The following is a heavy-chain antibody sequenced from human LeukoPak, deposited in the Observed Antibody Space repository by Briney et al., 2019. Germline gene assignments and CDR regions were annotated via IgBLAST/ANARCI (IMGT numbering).Heavy chain of an antibody. Sequence: GGSLRLSCAASGFTFSSYGMSWVRQAPGEGLEWVSSISGSGGSTYYEDSLKGRFTISRDSSKNTDYLQMNGLRAEDTAVYYCAKGGNSGRTYYYYHMDVWGKGTTVTVSS. CDR3: AKGGNSGRTYYYYHMDV. CDR1: GFTFSSYG. V-gene: IGHV3-23*02. CDR2: ISGSGGST. J-gene: IGHJ6*03. D-gene: IGHD6-19*01.